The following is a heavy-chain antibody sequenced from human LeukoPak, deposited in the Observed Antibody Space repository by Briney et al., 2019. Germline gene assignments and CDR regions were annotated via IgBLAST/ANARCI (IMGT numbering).Heavy chain of an antibody. CDR1: GFTFSSYS. V-gene: IGHV3-23*01. CDR3: AKDAIVRIAVARSLDY. CDR2: ISGTGDSI. D-gene: IGHD6-19*01. J-gene: IGHJ4*02. Sequence: GRSLRLSCAASGFTFSSYSMNWVRQAPGKGREWVSCISGTGDSIYYVDSVQGRYTISRDNSKNMVYLQMNSLRAEDTAVYFCAKDAIVRIAVARSLDYWGQGTRVTVSS.